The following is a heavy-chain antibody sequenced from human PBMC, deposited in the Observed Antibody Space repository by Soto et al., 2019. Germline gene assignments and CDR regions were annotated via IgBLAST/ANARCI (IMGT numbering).Heavy chain of an antibody. CDR2: IYYSGST. D-gene: IGHD4-17*01. CDR1: GGSISSYY. CDR3: ARKSYGDYDDAFDI. Sequence: QVKLQESGPGLVKPSETLSLTCTVSGGSISSYYWSWIRQPPGKGLEWIGYIYYSGSTNYNPSLKSRVPISVDTSKNQFSLKLSSVTAADTAVYYCARKSYGDYDDAFDIWGQGTMVTVSS. J-gene: IGHJ3*02. V-gene: IGHV4-59*01.